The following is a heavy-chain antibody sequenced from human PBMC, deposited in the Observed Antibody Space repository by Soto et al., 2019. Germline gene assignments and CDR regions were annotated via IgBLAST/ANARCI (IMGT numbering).Heavy chain of an antibody. J-gene: IGHJ5*02. Sequence: SETLSLTCTVSGDSISTYNWGWIRQPPGKGLEWIGCIYYSGVTNYNPSLKSRVTISVDKSKNQFSLKLTSVTAAYTAVYYCARDQLEGNWFDPWGQGTLVTVSS. CDR2: IYYSGVT. V-gene: IGHV4-59*12. CDR3: ARDQLEGNWFDP. D-gene: IGHD1-1*01. CDR1: GDSISTYN.